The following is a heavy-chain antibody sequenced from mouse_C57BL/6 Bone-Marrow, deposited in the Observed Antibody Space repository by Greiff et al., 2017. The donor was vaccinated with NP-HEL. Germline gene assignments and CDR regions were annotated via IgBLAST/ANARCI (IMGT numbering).Heavy chain of an antibody. CDR2: IDPENGDT. CDR1: GFNIKDDY. Sequence: VQLQQSGAELVRPGASVKLSCTASGFNIKDDYMHWVKQRPEQGLEWIGWIDPENGDTVYASQFQGKATIPADTSSTTAYLQLSSLTSEDTAVYYCTTATTVEGDFWGQGTTLTVSS. J-gene: IGHJ2*01. D-gene: IGHD1-1*01. CDR3: TTATTVEGDF. V-gene: IGHV14-4*01.